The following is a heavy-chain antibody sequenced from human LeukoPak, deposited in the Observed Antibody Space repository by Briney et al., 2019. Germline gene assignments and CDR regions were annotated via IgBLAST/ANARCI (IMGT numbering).Heavy chain of an antibody. Sequence: GASVKVPCKASGYTFTSYAMNWVRQAPGQGLEWMGWISAYNGNTNYAQKLQGRVTMTTDTSTSTAYMELRSLRSDDTAVYYCATGREYYYDSSGYSPMFDYWGQGTLVTVSS. J-gene: IGHJ4*02. CDR2: ISAYNGNT. CDR3: ATGREYYYDSSGYSPMFDY. D-gene: IGHD3-22*01. V-gene: IGHV1-18*01. CDR1: GYTFTSYA.